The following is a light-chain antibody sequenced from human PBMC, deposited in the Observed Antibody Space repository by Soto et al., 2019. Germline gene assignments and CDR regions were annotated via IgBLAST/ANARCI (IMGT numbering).Light chain of an antibody. CDR3: GSWDGALNAWV. V-gene: IGLV2-14*01. CDR2: EVS. J-gene: IGLJ3*02. Sequence: QSALTQPASVSGSPGQSITISCTGTSSDVGGYNYVSWYQQHPGKAPKLMIYEVSNRPSGVSNRFSGSKSGNTASLTISGLQADDEADYYCGSWDGALNAWVFGGGTKLTVL. CDR1: SSDVGGYNY.